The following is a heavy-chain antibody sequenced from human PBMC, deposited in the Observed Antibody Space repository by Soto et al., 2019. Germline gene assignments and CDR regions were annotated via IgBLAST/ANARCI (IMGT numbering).Heavy chain of an antibody. D-gene: IGHD6-19*01. CDR1: GFRFSIYS. Sequence: EVQLVESGGALVQRGGSLTLSCAASGFRFSIYSMNWVRQAPGKGLEWSAYITSDTKTIKYAESVKGRFTISRDNAKNSVYPQIDNLSDEDTAVYYCARSVEGHFDYWGQGTVVTVSS. CDR3: ARSVEGHFDY. J-gene: IGHJ4*02. V-gene: IGHV3-48*02. CDR2: ITSDTKTI.